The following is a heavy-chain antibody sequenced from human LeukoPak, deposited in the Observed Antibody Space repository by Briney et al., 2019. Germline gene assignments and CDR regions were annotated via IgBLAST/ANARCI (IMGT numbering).Heavy chain of an antibody. CDR1: GFTFSSYA. CDR3: AKVAKGNIVVVTALDY. V-gene: IGHV3-30*18. J-gene: IGHJ4*02. CDR2: ISYDGSNK. D-gene: IGHD2-21*02. Sequence: GGSLRLSCAASGFTFSSYAMHWVRQAPGKGLEWVSIISYDGSNKFYADSLKGGFTISRDNSKNTLYLQMSSLGPEDTAMYYCAKVAKGNIVVVTALDYWGQGTLVTVSS.